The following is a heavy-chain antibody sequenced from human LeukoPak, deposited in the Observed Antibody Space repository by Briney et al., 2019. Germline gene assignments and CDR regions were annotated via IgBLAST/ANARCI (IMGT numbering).Heavy chain of an antibody. J-gene: IGHJ4*02. Sequence: PGGSLRLSCAASGFTFSSYEMNWVRQAPGKGLEWVSSISSTSSYIYHADSVKGRFTISRDNAKNSLYLQMNSLRVEDTAVYYCARFDSSGGYWGQGTLVTVSS. CDR1: GFTFSSYE. V-gene: IGHV3-21*01. CDR2: ISSTSSYI. CDR3: ARFDSSGGY. D-gene: IGHD3-22*01.